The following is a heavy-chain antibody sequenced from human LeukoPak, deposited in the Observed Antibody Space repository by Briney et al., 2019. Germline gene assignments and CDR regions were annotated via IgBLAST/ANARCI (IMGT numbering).Heavy chain of an antibody. CDR3: ARLAWGRLDY. D-gene: IGHD7-27*01. J-gene: IGHJ4*02. V-gene: IGHV4-59*08. Sequence: SETLSLTCTVSGGSISSYYWSWIRQPPGKGLEWIGYIYYSGSTNYNPSLKSRVTISVDTSKNQFSLKLSSVTAADTAVYYCARLAWGRLDYWGQGTLVTVSS. CDR1: GGSISSYY. CDR2: IYYSGST.